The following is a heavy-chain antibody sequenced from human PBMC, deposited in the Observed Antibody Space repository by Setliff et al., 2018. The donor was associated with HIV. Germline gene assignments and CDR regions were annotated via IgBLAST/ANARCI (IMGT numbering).Heavy chain of an antibody. V-gene: IGHV4-34*01. CDR2: INHSGST. CDR1: GGSFSGYY. J-gene: IGHJ4*02. Sequence: LSLPCAVYGGSFSGYYWSWIRQPPGKGLEWIGEINHSGSTNYNPSLKSRVTISVDTSKNQFSLKLSSVTAADTAVFYCARLTTTYCYDSSAYYHPVWGQGTLVTVS. D-gene: IGHD3-22*01. CDR3: ARLTTTYCYDSSAYYHPV.